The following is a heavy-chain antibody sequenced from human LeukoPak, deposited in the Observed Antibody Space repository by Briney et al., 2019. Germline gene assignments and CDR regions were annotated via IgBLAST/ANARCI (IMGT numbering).Heavy chain of an antibody. J-gene: IGHJ6*02. D-gene: IGHD5-18*01. CDR3: ERWSPFHEDEGCSYGYYYYYGIDV. CDR2: ITHSGST. V-gene: IGHV4-34*01. CDR1: GGSFSGYY. Sequence: PSETLSLSCAVYGGSFSGYYWSWIRQPPGKGLEWIGEITHSGSTNYNPSFKSRVTISVDTSKNQFSLKLSSVTAADTAVYYCERWSPFHEDEGCSYGYYYYYGIDVWGQGTTVTVSS.